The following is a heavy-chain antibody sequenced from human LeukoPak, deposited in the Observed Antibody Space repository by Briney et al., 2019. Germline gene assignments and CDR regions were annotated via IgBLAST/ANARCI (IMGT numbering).Heavy chain of an antibody. CDR1: GGFISSNNW. CDR3: ARVNINNWHSCDY. V-gene: IGHV4-4*02. J-gene: IGHJ4*02. Sequence: PSETLSLTCAVSGGFISSNNWRGWVRQPPGKGLEWIGEIYHSGSPNYNPSLKSRVTVSVDKSRNHFSLNLSSVTAADTAVYYCARVNINNWHSCDYWGQGTLVTVSS. D-gene: IGHD1-1*01. CDR2: IYHSGSP.